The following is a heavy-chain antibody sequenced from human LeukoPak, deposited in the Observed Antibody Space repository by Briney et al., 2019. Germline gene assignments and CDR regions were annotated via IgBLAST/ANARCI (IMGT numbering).Heavy chain of an antibody. CDR1: GFTFSSYE. V-gene: IGHV3-21*01. CDR3: ARYPNGLIDY. Sequence: PGGSLRLSCAASGFTFSSYEMNWVRQAPGKGLEWVSSISSSSSYIYYADSVKGRFTISRDNAKNSLYLQMNSLRAEDTAVYYCARYPNGLIDYWGQGTLVTVSS. D-gene: IGHD3-16*01. CDR2: ISSSSSYI. J-gene: IGHJ4*02.